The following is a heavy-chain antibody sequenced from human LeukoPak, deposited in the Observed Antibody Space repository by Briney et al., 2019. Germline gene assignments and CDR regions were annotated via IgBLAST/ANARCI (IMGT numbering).Heavy chain of an antibody. Sequence: ASVKVSCKASGYTFTSYDINWVRQATGQGIEWMGWMNPNSGNTGYAQKFQGRVSITRNTSISTAYMELSSLRSEDTAVYYCARKVPNDSSGYYYRGQFDPWGQGTLVTVSS. CDR2: MNPNSGNT. J-gene: IGHJ5*02. CDR3: ARKVPNDSSGYYYRGQFDP. CDR1: GYTFTSYD. V-gene: IGHV1-8*03. D-gene: IGHD3-22*01.